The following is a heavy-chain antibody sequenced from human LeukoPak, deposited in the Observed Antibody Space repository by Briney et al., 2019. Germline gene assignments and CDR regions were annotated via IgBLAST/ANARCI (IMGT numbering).Heavy chain of an antibody. CDR3: TRGGPIDY. CDR2: IKSDGTTT. CDR1: GFTFSSHW. J-gene: IGHJ4*02. Sequence: GGSLRLSCAASGFTFSSHWMHWVRQAPGKGLVWVANIKSDGTTTNYADSVKGRFTISRDNGKNTLYLQMSSLGAEDTAVYYCTRGGPIDYWGQGTLVTVSS. V-gene: IGHV3-74*01.